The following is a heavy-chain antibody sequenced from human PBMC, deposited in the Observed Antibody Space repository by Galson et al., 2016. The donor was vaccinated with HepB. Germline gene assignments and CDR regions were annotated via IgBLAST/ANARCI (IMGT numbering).Heavy chain of an antibody. CDR1: GYTFNSFD. J-gene: IGHJ6*02. CDR3: ARVLPEALWLADFRMDV. CDR2: MSPESGNT. V-gene: IGHV1-8*02. D-gene: IGHD3-10*01. Sequence: SVKVSCKASGYTFNSFDITWVRQASGQGLEWMGWMSPESGNTAYAQRFQGRVTMTKNTSISTVFMELSSLRSDDTAVYYCARVLPEALWLADFRMDVWGQGTTVIVSS.